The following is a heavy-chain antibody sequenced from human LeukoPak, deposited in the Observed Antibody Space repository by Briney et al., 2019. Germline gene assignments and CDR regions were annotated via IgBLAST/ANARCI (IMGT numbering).Heavy chain of an antibody. CDR2: ISSSGSYI. CDR1: GFTFSSYS. J-gene: IGHJ4*02. CDR3: ARCRTYSSSWYSDY. D-gene: IGHD6-13*01. Sequence: PGGSLRLSCAASGFTFSSYSMNWVRQAPGKGLEWVSSISSSGSYIYYADSVKGRFTISRDNAKNSLYLQMNSLRAEDTAVYYCARCRTYSSSWYSDYWGQGTLVTVSS. V-gene: IGHV3-21*01.